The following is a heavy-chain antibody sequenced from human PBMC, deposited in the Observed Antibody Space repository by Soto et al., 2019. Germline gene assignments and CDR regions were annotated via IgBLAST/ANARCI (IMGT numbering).Heavy chain of an antibody. CDR3: ARGLAYDRPITVADPFDA. V-gene: IGHV4-34*02. CDR1: GGAFSGYF. D-gene: IGHD5-12*01. J-gene: IGHJ4*02. CDR2: ISHSGSR. Sequence: QVQLQQWGAGLLKASETLSLTCVVSGGAFSGYFWTWIRKSPGRGLEWLGEISHSGSRNYNPALQSRVIISVDSSKNHVSLKLSSVTAADSATYFCARGLAYDRPITVADPFDAWGPGTLVTVSS.